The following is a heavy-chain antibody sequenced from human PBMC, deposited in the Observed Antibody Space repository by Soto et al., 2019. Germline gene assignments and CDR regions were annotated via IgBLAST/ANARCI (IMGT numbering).Heavy chain of an antibody. V-gene: IGHV3-23*01. CDR1: GLTFSSFG. D-gene: IGHD2-2*01. CDR2: ISGSGAFT. CDR3: AKFRYCSSDNCFYDFDY. J-gene: IGHJ4*02. Sequence: PGGSLRLSCAASGLTFSSFGMGWVRQVPGKGPKWVSAISGSGAFTYYADSVKGRFTISRDNSKSTLYLQMDSQRAEDTAVYYCAKFRYCSSDNCFYDFDYWGQGTLVTVSS.